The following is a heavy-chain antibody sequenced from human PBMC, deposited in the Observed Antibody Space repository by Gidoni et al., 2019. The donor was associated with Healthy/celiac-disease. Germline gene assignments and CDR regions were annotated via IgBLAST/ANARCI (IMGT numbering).Heavy chain of an antibody. CDR3: TRDHITLVGATLEDYYYMDV. J-gene: IGHJ6*03. CDR2: IRSKAYGGTT. D-gene: IGHD1-26*01. Sequence: GLEWVGFIRSKAYGGTTEYAASVKGRFTISRDDSKSIAYLQMNSLKTEDTAVYYCTRDHITLVGATLEDYYYMDVWGKGTTVTVSS. V-gene: IGHV3-49*02.